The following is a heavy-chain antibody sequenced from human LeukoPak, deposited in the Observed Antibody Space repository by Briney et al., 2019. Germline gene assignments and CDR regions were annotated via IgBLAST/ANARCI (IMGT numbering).Heavy chain of an antibody. Sequence: PGGSLRLSCAASRFTFSSYGMSWVRQAPGKGLEWVSAITGSGGSTYYADSVKGRFTISRDNSKNTLYLQMNSLRAEDTAVYYCAKLLMAMVRGVDIDCWGQGTLVTVSS. J-gene: IGHJ4*02. CDR3: AKLLMAMVRGVDIDC. V-gene: IGHV3-23*01. CDR2: ITGSGGST. CDR1: RFTFSSYG. D-gene: IGHD3-10*01.